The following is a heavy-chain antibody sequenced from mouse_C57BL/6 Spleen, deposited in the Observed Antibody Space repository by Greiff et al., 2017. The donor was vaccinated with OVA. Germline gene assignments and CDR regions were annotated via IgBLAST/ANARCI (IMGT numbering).Heavy chain of an antibody. V-gene: IGHV1-82*01. CDR3: AGGGNYCWFAY. J-gene: IGHJ3*01. Sequence: VQLQQSGPELVKPGASVKISCKASGYAFSSSWMNWVKQRPGKGLEWIGRIYPGDGDTNYNGKFKGKATLTADKSSSTAYMQLSSLTSEDSAVYFCAGGGNYCWFAYWGQGTLVTVSA. CDR1: GYAFSSSW. D-gene: IGHD2-1*01. CDR2: IYPGDGDT.